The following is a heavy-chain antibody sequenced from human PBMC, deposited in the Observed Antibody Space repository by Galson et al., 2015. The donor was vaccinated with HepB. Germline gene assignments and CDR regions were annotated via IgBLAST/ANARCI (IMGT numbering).Heavy chain of an antibody. J-gene: IGHJ5*02. CDR2: INPSGGST. Sequence: SVKVSCKASGYTFTSYYMHWVRQAPGQGLGWMGIINPSGGSTSYAQKFQGRVTMTTDTSTSTAHMELRSLRSDDTAVYYCARDLIAVAGTARSFDPWGQGTLVTVSS. V-gene: IGHV1-46*01. D-gene: IGHD6-19*01. CDR1: GYTFTSYY. CDR3: ARDLIAVAGTARSFDP.